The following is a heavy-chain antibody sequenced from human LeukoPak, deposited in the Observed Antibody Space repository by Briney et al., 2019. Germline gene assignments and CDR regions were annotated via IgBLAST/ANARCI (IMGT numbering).Heavy chain of an antibody. CDR2: IFYNGGA. CDR1: GASISSSSYY. CDR3: ARGMRDYVWGSYRYSTPFDY. V-gene: IGHV4-39*01. J-gene: IGHJ4*02. Sequence: SETLSLTCTVSGASISSSSYYWGWIRQPPGKGLEWIGSIFYNGGAYYNPSLKSRVTISVDTSKNQFSLRLSSVTASDTTMYYCARGMRDYVWGSYRYSTPFDYWGQGTLVTVSS. D-gene: IGHD3-16*02.